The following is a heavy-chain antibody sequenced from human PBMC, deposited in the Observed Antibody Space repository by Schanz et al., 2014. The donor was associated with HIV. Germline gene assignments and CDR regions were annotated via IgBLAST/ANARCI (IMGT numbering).Heavy chain of an antibody. CDR3: ARAKWPPRSRHFDF. D-gene: IGHD6-13*01. CDR1: GGSINSGDYY. CDR2: INHRGKT. V-gene: IGHV4-30-4*01. J-gene: IGHJ4*02. Sequence: QVQLQESGPGLVKPSQTLSLTCTVSGGSINSGDYYWTWIRQSPGKGLEWIGEINHRGKTNYNPSLKSRVTLSSDMSKNQFSLKLDSVTAADTAVYYCARAKWPPRSRHFDFWGQGNLVTVSS.